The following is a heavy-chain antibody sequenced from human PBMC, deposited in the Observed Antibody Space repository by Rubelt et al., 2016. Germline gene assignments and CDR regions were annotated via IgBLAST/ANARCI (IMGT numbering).Heavy chain of an antibody. Sequence: EVQLVESGGGLAKPGGSLRLSCAASGFTFSSYSMNWVRQAPGKGLEWVSSISSSSSYIYYADSVKGRFTISRDNAKNSLYLQMNSLRAEETAVYYCARSSGSYSYYFDYWGQGTLVTVSS. CDR2: ISSSSSYI. CDR3: ARSSGSYSYYFDY. D-gene: IGHD1-26*01. V-gene: IGHV3-21*01. J-gene: IGHJ4*02. CDR1: GFTFSSYS.